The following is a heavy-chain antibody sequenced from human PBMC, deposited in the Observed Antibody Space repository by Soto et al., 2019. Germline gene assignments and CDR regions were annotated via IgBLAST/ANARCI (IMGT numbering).Heavy chain of an antibody. J-gene: IGHJ4*02. V-gene: IGHV3-53*02. Sequence: EVQLVETGGGLIQPGGSLRLSCAASGFTVSSNYMSWVRQAPGKGLEWVSVIYSAGTTYYADSVRGRFTISRDNSKNTLYLQTNSLRAEDTAVYYCARGGWDSYFDYWGQGTLVTVSS. CDR1: GFTVSSNY. CDR2: IYSAGTT. CDR3: ARGGWDSYFDY. D-gene: IGHD1-26*01.